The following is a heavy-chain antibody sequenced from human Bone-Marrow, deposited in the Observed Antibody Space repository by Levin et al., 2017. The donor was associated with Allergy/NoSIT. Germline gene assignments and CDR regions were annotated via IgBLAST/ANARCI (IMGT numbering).Heavy chain of an antibody. CDR2: IHYSGTT. Sequence: SETLSLTCTVSGGSISSYYWSWIRQPPGKGLEWIGYIHYSGTTNSNPSLRSRVTLSLDTSKNHFSVKLSSVTAADPAIYYCARHTGGWRGEVDYWGQGTLVTVSS. J-gene: IGHJ4*02. CDR3: ARHTGGWRGEVDY. CDR1: GGSISSYY. D-gene: IGHD6-19*01. V-gene: IGHV4-59*08.